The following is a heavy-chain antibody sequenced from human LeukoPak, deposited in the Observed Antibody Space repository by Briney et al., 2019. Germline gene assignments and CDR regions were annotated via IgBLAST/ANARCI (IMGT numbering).Heavy chain of an antibody. CDR3: ARSRIVLADSLDP. V-gene: IGHV4-4*07. CDR1: GGSISGYY. CDR2: IFHSGST. D-gene: IGHD6-19*01. Sequence: SETLSLTCTVSGGSISGYYWDWIRQPAGKGLEWIGRIFHSGSTNYNPSLNSRVTMSVDTSKNQFSLKLSSVTAADTAVYYCARSRIVLADSLDPWGQGTLVTVSS. J-gene: IGHJ5*02.